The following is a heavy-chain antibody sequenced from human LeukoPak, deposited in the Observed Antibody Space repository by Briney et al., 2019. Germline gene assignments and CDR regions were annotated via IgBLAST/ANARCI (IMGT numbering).Heavy chain of an antibody. D-gene: IGHD5-18*01. Sequence: SETLSLTCTVSGGSISRYYWSWIRQPPGKGLEWIGYMYYSGSTNYNPSLKSRVTISADTSKNQFSLKLRSVTAADTAVYYCAREASKGYVIWDYWGQGTLVTVSS. CDR3: AREASKGYVIWDY. J-gene: IGHJ4*02. CDR1: GGSISRYY. V-gene: IGHV4-59*12. CDR2: MYYSGST.